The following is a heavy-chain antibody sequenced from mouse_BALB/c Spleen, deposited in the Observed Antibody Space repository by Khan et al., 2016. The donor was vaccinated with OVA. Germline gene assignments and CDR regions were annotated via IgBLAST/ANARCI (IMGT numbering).Heavy chain of an antibody. CDR3: ERDGGRGFMDY. D-gene: IGHD1-2*01. CDR1: GYSFTSDFA. Sequence: EVQLQESGPGLVKPSQSLSLTCTVTGYSFTSDFAWNWNQQFPGNKLELMGYISYSGSINYNPSLKSRITITRDTSTNQFFLQFSSVTTEDTATCYWERDGGRGFMDYWGQGTSVTVSS. V-gene: IGHV3-2*02. CDR2: ISYSGSI. J-gene: IGHJ4*01.